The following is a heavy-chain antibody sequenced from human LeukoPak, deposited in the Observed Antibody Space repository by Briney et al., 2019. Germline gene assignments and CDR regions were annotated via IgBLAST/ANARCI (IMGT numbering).Heavy chain of an antibody. V-gene: IGHV1-2*02. CDR1: GYTFTGYY. CDR3: ARGGSYQLPPRGNWFDP. D-gene: IGHD2-2*01. J-gene: IGHJ5*02. CDR2: INPNSGGT. Sequence: GASVKVSCKASGYTFTGYYMHWVRQAPGQGLEWMGWINPNSGGTNYAQKFQGRVTMTRDTSISTAHMELSRLRSDDTAVYYCARGGSYQLPPRGNWFDPWGQGTLVTVSS.